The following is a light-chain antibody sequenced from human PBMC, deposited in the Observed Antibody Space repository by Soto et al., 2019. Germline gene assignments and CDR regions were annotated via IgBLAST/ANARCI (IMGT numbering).Light chain of an antibody. CDR1: QGISSY. CDR2: AAS. Sequence: DIQLTQSPSFLSASVGDRVTITCRASQGISSYLAWYQQKPGKAPKLLIYAASTLQSGVPSRFSGSGSGTEFTLTISSLQPEDFATYDCQHFNSYPITFGQGTRLEIK. CDR3: QHFNSYPIT. J-gene: IGKJ5*01. V-gene: IGKV1-9*01.